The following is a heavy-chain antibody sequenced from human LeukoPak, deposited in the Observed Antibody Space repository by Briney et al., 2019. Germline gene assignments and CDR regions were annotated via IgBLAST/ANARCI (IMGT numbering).Heavy chain of an antibody. CDR1: GGSISSGGYS. D-gene: IGHD3-10*01. V-gene: IGHV4-30-2*01. Sequence: SETLSLTCVVSGGSISSGGYSWSWIRQPPGKGLEWIGYIYHSGSTYYNPSLKSRVTISVDRSKNQFSLKLSSVTAADTAVYYCARGGGFSLWFGEFLGTPGWFDPWGQGTLVTVSS. CDR2: IYHSGST. CDR3: ARGGGFSLWFGEFLGTPGWFDP. J-gene: IGHJ5*02.